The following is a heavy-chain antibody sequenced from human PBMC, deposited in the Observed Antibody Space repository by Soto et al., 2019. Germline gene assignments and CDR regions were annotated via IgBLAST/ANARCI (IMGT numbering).Heavy chain of an antibody. J-gene: IGHJ4*01. D-gene: IGHD5-12*01. Sequence: QVQLVESGGGLVKPGGSLRLSCAASGFTFSDYYMSWIRQTPGKGLEWVSYISSSSSYTNYADSVKGRFTISRDNAKNSLYLQMNSLRADDTAVYYCARDHHRYSGYDYVDYWGHGTLVTVSS. CDR3: ARDHHRYSGYDYVDY. CDR2: ISSSSSYT. V-gene: IGHV3-11*05. CDR1: GFTFSDYY.